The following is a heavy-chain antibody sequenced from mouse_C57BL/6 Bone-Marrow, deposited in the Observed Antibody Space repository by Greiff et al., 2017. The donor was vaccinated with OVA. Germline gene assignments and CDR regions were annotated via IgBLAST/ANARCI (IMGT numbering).Heavy chain of an antibody. CDR1: GFTFSSYG. CDR2: ISSGGSYT. Sequence: EVKLVESGGDLVKPGGSLKLSCAASGFTFSSYGMSWVRQTPDKRLEWVATISSGGSYTYYPDSVKGRFTISRDNAKNTLYLQMSSLKSEDTAMYYCARNYYGSSWGQGTLVTVSA. CDR3: ARNYYGSS. D-gene: IGHD1-1*01. V-gene: IGHV5-6*01. J-gene: IGHJ3*01.